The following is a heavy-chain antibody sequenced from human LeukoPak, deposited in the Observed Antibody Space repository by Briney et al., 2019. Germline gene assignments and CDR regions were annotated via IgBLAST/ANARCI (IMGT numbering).Heavy chain of an antibody. CDR3: ASDGIAVDRGIGYFDY. Sequence: PGGSLRLSCAASGFSFDTYWMTWVRQAPGKGLAWVANIKQDGSEIYSVDSVKGRFTISRDNSENTLYLQMNSLRAEDTALYYCASDGIAVDRGIGYFDYWGQGTLVTVSS. J-gene: IGHJ4*02. V-gene: IGHV3-7*04. CDR2: IKQDGSEI. D-gene: IGHD6-13*01. CDR1: GFSFDTYW.